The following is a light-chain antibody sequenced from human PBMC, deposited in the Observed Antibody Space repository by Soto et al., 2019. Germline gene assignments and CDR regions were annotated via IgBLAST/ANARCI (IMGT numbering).Light chain of an antibody. CDR1: QSISSW. V-gene: IGKV1-5*03. Sequence: SQIIYVSSTMRASVVERVTITCRASQSISSWLAWYQQKPGKAPKLLIYKASTLKSGVPSRFSGSRSGTEFTLTISSLQPDDFATYYCQQYNSYSWTFGQGTKVDIK. CDR3: QQYNSYSWT. CDR2: KAS. J-gene: IGKJ1*01.